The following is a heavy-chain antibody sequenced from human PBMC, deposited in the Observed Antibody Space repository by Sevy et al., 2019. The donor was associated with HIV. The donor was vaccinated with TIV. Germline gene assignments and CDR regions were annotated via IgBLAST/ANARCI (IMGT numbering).Heavy chain of an antibody. Sequence: GESLRLSCAASGFTFSSYWMSWVRQAPGKGLEWVANIKQDGSEKYYVDSVKGRFTISRDNAKNSLYLQMNSLRAEDTAVYYCAREYYYDSSSFDYWGQGTLVTVSS. J-gene: IGHJ4*02. CDR3: AREYYYDSSSFDY. D-gene: IGHD3-22*01. CDR1: GFTFSSYW. V-gene: IGHV3-7*03. CDR2: IKQDGSEK.